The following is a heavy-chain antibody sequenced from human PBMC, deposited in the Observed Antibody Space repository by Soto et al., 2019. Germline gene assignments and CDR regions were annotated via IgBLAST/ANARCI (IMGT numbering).Heavy chain of an antibody. D-gene: IGHD6-13*01. CDR1: GDTFNNYA. CDR2: ISAYNGNT. CDR3: ARDLPWYSSSWYLDYYYYGMDV. Sequence: ASVKVSCKASGDTFNNYAISWVRPAPGQGLEWMGWISAYNGNTNYAQKLQGRVTMTTDTSTSTAYMELRSLRSDDTAVYYCARDLPWYSSSWYLDYYYYGMDVWGQGTTVTVSS. J-gene: IGHJ6*02. V-gene: IGHV1-18*01.